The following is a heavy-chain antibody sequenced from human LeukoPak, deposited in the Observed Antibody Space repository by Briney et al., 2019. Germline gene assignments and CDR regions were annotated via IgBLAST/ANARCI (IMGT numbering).Heavy chain of an antibody. D-gene: IGHD5-18*01. Sequence: GGSLRLSCAVSGFTFSFYSMNWVRQAPGRGLEWVSSISRSSSYIYYADSVKGRFTISRDNSKNSLYLQMNSLRAEDTAIYYCARDGDTAMVTDYWGQGTPVTVSS. CDR1: GFTFSFYS. CDR2: ISRSSSYI. V-gene: IGHV3-21*01. J-gene: IGHJ4*02. CDR3: ARDGDTAMVTDY.